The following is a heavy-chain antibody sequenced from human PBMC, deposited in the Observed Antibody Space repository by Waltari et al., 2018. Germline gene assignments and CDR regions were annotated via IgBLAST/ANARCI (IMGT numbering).Heavy chain of an antibody. CDR2: IYHDGST. D-gene: IGHD3-16*02. CDR3: ARAPFGGYDYVGGTYRYFYYYMDV. CDR1: GESFSGLY. V-gene: IGHV4-34*01. J-gene: IGHJ6*03. Sequence: QVRLQQWGTGLLKPSETLSLTCAVYGESFSGLYWSWIRQPPGKGLEWIGEIYHDGSTNYNPSLKGRVTMSGDTSKNQFSLNLRSVTAADTAVYYCARAPFGGYDYVGGTYRYFYYYMDVWGKGTTVAVSS.